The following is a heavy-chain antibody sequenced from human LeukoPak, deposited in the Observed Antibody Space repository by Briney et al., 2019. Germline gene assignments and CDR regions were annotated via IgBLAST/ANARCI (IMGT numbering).Heavy chain of an antibody. J-gene: IGHJ4*02. D-gene: IGHD6-6*01. V-gene: IGHV1-69*05. CDR3: ARAPHNEYSSSSGYFDY. CDR2: IIPIFGTA. Sequence: ASVKVSCKASGGTFSSYAISWVRQAPGQGLEWMRGIIPIFGTANYAQKFQGRVTITTDESTSTAYMELSSLRSEDTAVYYCARAPHNEYSSSSGYFDYWGQGTLVTVSS. CDR1: GGTFSSYA.